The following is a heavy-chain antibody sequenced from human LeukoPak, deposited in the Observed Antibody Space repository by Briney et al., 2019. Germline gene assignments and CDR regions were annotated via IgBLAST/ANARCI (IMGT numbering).Heavy chain of an antibody. D-gene: IGHD2-15*01. J-gene: IGHJ4*02. CDR2: IYPGDSDT. Sequence: GASLQISCKGSGCIFTNYWIGWVRQLPGKGLEWMGIIYPGDSDTKYSPSVQGQVSISADKSISTAYLQWNSLRASDTAMYYCAKLGYCSGSTCYSYVDNWGRGTLVTVSS. CDR3: AKLGYCSGSTCYSYVDN. V-gene: IGHV5-51*01. CDR1: GCIFTNYW.